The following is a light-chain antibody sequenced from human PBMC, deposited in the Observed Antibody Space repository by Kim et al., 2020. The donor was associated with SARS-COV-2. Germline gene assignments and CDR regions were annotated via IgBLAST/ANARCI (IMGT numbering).Light chain of an antibody. CDR1: SIGSKS. CDR3: QVWDSSSDHRVV. V-gene: IGLV3-21*04. CDR2: YDS. J-gene: IGLJ2*01. Sequence: SYELTQPPSVSVAPGKTARITCGGTSIGSKSVHWYQQKPGQAPVLVISYDSVRPSGIPERFSGSNSGNTATVTISRVEAGDEADYYCQVWDSSSDHRVVFGGGTKVTVL.